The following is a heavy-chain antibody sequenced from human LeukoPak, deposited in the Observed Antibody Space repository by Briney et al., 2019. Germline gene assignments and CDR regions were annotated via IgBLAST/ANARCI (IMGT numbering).Heavy chain of an antibody. J-gene: IGHJ4*02. D-gene: IGHD2-2*01. CDR3: TRESDIVVVPAADDY. V-gene: IGHV3-49*03. CDR2: IRSKAYGGTT. Sequence: GGSLRLSCTASGFTFGDYAMSWFRQAPGKGLEWVGFIRSKAYGGTTEYAASVKGRFTISRDDSKSIAYLQMNSLKTEDTAVYYCTRESDIVVVPAADDYWGQGTLVTVSP. CDR1: GFTFGDYA.